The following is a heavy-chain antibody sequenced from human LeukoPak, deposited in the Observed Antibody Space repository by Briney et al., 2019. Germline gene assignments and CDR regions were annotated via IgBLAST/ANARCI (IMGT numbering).Heavy chain of an antibody. D-gene: IGHD3-10*01. CDR1: GYTFTGYY. CDR2: INPNAGDT. CDR3: VTSSAAGGAQRAFDY. Sequence: ASVKVSCKASGYTFTGYYIHWVRQAPGQGLEWLGWINPNAGDTKYAQKFQGRVTVTRDTSISTAYMELSRLRPDDTAVYYCVTSSAAGGAQRAFDYWGQGTLVTVSS. V-gene: IGHV1-2*02. J-gene: IGHJ4*02.